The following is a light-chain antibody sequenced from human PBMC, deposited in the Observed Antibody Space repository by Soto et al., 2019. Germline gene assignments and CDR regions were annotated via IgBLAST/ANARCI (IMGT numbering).Light chain of an antibody. CDR2: LGS. CDR3: MQDLQTPIT. J-gene: IGKJ5*01. CDR1: QSLLHSNGYNY. V-gene: IGKV2-28*01. Sequence: DTVVTQSPLSLPVTPGEPASISCRSSQSLLHSNGYNYLDWYLQKPGQSPQLLIYLGSNRASGVPDRFSGSGSGTDFTLKISRVEAEDVGVYYCMQDLQTPITFGQGTRLEIK.